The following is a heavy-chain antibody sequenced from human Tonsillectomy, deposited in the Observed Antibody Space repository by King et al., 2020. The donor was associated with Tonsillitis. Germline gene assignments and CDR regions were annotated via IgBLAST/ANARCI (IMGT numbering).Heavy chain of an antibody. D-gene: IGHD3-10*01. V-gene: IGHV3-23*04. J-gene: IGHJ2*01. Sequence: VQLVESGGGLVQPGGSLRLSCAASGFTFSSYAMSWVRQAPGKGLEWVSTISGSGGSTYYADSVKGRFTISRDNSKNTLYLQMNSLRAEDTAVYYCAKLCIGYLWFQGYFDLWGRGTLVTVSS. CDR3: AKLCIGYLWFQGYFDL. CDR1: GFTFSSYA. CDR2: ISGSGGST.